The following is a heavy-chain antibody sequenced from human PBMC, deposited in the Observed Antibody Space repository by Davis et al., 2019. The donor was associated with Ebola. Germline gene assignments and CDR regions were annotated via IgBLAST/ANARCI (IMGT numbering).Heavy chain of an antibody. Sequence: SETLSLTCTVSGGSISSHYWSRIRQTPEKGLEWIGYIYYSGSTNYNPSLKSRVTISIDSSKSQFSLRLSSVSAADTAMYYCVRLSIVAPETLYYNYDVDVWGKGTTVAVSS. J-gene: IGHJ6*04. V-gene: IGHV4-59*08. D-gene: IGHD6-6*01. CDR2: IYYSGST. CDR1: GGSISSHY. CDR3: VRLSIVAPETLYYNYDVDV.